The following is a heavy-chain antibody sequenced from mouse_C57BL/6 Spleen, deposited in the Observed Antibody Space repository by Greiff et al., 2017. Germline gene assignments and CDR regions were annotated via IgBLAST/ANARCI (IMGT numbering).Heavy chain of an antibody. D-gene: IGHD2-1*01. Sequence: QVQLQQPGAELVRPGSSVKLSCKASGYTFTSYWMDWVKQRPGQGLEWIGNIYPSDSETHYNQKFKDKATLTVDKSSSTAYMQLSSLTSEDSAVYYCARYGNYGLYAMAYWGQGTSVTVSS. V-gene: IGHV1-61*01. CDR2: IYPSDSET. CDR1: GYTFTSYW. J-gene: IGHJ4*01. CDR3: ARYGNYGLYAMAY.